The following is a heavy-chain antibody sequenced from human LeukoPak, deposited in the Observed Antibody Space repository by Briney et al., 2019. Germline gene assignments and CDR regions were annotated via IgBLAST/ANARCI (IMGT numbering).Heavy chain of an antibody. CDR3: ARAYDYGVLLGDY. CDR1: GGTFSSYA. J-gene: IGHJ4*02. D-gene: IGHD4-17*01. Sequence: SVKVSCKASGGTFSSYAISWVRQAPGQGLEWMGGIIPIFGTANYAQKFQGRVTITADESTSTAYMELSSLRSEDTAVYYFARAYDYGVLLGDYWGQGTLVTVPS. CDR2: IIPIFGTA. V-gene: IGHV1-69*13.